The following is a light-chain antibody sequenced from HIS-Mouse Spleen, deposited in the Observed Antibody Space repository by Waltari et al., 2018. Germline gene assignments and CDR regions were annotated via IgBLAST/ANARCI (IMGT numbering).Light chain of an antibody. J-gene: IGLJ2*01. CDR3: NSRDSSGNHVV. Sequence: SSELTQDPAVSVALGQTVRITCQRDSLRSYYASWYQQKPGQAPVLVIYGKTNRPSGIPDRFSGSSSGNTASLTITGAQAEDEADYYCNSRDSSGNHVVFGGGTKLTVL. V-gene: IGLV3-19*01. CDR2: GKT. CDR1: SLRSYY.